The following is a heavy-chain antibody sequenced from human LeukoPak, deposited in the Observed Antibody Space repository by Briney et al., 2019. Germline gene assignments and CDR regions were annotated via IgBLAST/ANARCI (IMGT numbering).Heavy chain of an antibody. J-gene: IGHJ4*02. V-gene: IGHV1-8*01. D-gene: IGHD2-8*01. CDR1: GYTFTSYD. CDR2: MNPKSAHT. Sequence: ASVKVSCKASGYTFTSYDIHWVRQATGHGLEWMGWMNPKSAHTGHAQKFQGRVTVTTDTSTSTAYMDLRSLRSDDTAVYYCARTNLDCKNGVCYDYWGQGTPVTVSS. CDR3: ARTNLDCKNGVCYDY.